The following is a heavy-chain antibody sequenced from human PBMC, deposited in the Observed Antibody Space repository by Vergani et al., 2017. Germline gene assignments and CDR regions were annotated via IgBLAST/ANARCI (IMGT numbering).Heavy chain of an antibody. V-gene: IGHV1-24*01. Sequence: QVQLLQSGAEVKKPGASVKVSCKVSGYTLTELSMHCVRQAPGKGLEWMGGFDPEDGETIYAQKFQGRVTMTEDTSTDTAYMELSSLRSDDTAVYYGATPRLGFSYYYYCGMDVWRQGTTVTVSS. CDR2: FDPEDGET. CDR3: ATPRLGFSYYYYCGMDV. CDR1: GYTLTELS. J-gene: IGHJ6*02. D-gene: IGHD5-12*01.